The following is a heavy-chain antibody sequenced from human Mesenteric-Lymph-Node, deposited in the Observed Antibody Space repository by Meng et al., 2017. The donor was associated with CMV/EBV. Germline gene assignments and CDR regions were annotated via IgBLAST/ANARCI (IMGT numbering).Heavy chain of an antibody. V-gene: IGHV3-66*02. CDR2: IYSGGST. CDR3: AQGSGYETFDY. Sequence: GGSLRLYCAASGFTFSSYRMNWVRQAPGKGLEWVSVIYSGGSTYYADSVKGRFTISRDNSKNTLYLQMNSLRAEDAAVYYCAQGSGYETFDYWGQGTLVTVSS. D-gene: IGHD5-12*01. J-gene: IGHJ4*02. CDR1: GFTFSSYR.